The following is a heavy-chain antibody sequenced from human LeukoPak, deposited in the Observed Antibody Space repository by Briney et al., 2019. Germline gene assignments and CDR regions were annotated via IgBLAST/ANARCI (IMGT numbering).Heavy chain of an antibody. CDR3: ARRPRITMVRGVIILNDNWFDP. J-gene: IGHJ5*02. CDR1: GGSVSSGSYY. CDR2: IYYSGST. V-gene: IGHV4-61*01. D-gene: IGHD3-10*01. Sequence: SETLSLTCTVSGGSVSSGSYYWSWIRQPPGKGLEWIGYIYYSGSTNYNPSLKSRVTISVDTSKNQFSLKLSSVTAADTAVYYCARRPRITMVRGVIILNDNWFDPWGQGTLVTVSS.